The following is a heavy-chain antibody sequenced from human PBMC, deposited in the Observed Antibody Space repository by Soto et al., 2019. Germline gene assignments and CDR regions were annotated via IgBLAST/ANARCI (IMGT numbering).Heavy chain of an antibody. CDR1: GFTFSDYY. CDR2: ISSSGSTI. D-gene: IGHD4-17*01. V-gene: IGHV3-11*01. CDR3: ARDLRMTTVTYYYYMDX. Sequence: GGSLRLSCAASGFTFSDYYMSWIRQAPGKGLEWVSYISSSGSTIYYADSVKGRFTISRDNAENSLYLQMNSLRAEDTAVYYCARDLRMTTVTYYYYMDXWGKGTTVTVSS. J-gene: IGHJ6*03.